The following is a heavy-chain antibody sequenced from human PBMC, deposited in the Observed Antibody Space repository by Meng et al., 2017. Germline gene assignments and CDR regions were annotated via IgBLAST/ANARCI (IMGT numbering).Heavy chain of an antibody. CDR2: IKQDGSEK. V-gene: IGHV3-7*03. Sequence: GESLKISCAASGFTFSSYWMSWVRQAPGKGLVWVANIKQDGSEKYYVDSVKGRFTISRDNAKNSLYLQMNSLRAEDTAVYYCARDRNDVLYYYDSSGYYGSFDIWGQGTMVTVSS. CDR1: GFTFSSYW. CDR3: ARDRNDVLYYYDSSGYYGSFDI. D-gene: IGHD3-22*01. J-gene: IGHJ3*02.